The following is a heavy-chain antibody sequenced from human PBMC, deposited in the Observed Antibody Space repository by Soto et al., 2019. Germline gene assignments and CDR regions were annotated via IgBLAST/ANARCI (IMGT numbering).Heavy chain of an antibody. CDR2: IAYDGNDK. J-gene: IGHJ6*02. Sequence: QAQLVDSGGGVVQPGRSLRLSCAASEFTFNTYAMHWVRQAPGKGLEWVAVIAYDGNDKYYADSVKGRFTISRDNSKNALYLQMNTLRPEATAMYYCARDVGNYVPYYYGMDVWGQGTTVTVSS. V-gene: IGHV3-30*03. CDR3: ARDVGNYVPYYYGMDV. CDR1: EFTFNTYA. D-gene: IGHD1-7*01.